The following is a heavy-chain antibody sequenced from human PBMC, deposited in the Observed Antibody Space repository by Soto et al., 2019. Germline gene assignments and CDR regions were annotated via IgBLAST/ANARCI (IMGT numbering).Heavy chain of an antibody. CDR1: GYSFTNHW. CDR2: VYPGDSDI. V-gene: IGHV5-51*01. Sequence: GESLKISCKCSGYSFTNHWIAWVRQMPGKGLEWMGIVYPGDSDIRYSPSFQGQVTISADKSITTAYLQWSSLKASDTATYYCARRTNAVAGADYYYGLDVWGQGTTVTVSS. CDR3: ARRTNAVAGADYYYGLDV. D-gene: IGHD6-19*01. J-gene: IGHJ6*02.